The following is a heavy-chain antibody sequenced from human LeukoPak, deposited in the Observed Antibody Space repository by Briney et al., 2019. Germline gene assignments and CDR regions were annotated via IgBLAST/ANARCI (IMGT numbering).Heavy chain of an antibody. V-gene: IGHV4-61*01. CDR1: GDSISSGSHF. J-gene: IGHJ4*02. Sequence: PSETLSLTCTVSGDSISSGSHFWFWIRQPPGKGLEWIGYTFRSVTTKYHPSLQSRVSISLDTSKNQFSLDMTSVTVADTAVYYCTTYSDITGSFDHWGQGTLVTVSS. CDR3: TTYSDITGSFDH. CDR2: TFRSVTT. D-gene: IGHD3-22*01.